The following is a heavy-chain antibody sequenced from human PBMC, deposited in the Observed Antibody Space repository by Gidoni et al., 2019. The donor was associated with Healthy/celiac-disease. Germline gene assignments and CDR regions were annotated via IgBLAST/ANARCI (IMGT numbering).Heavy chain of an antibody. Sequence: EVQLVESGGGLVQPGRSLRLSCAASGFTFDDYAMHWVRQAPGKGLEWVSCISWNSGSIGYADSVKGRFTISRDNAKNSLYLQMNSLRAEDTALYYCAKDASYSSSWYNRVFHGQDAFDIWGQGTMVTVSS. V-gene: IGHV3-9*01. CDR2: ISWNSGSI. CDR3: AKDASYSSSWYNRVFHGQDAFDI. J-gene: IGHJ3*02. CDR1: GFTFDDYA. D-gene: IGHD6-13*01.